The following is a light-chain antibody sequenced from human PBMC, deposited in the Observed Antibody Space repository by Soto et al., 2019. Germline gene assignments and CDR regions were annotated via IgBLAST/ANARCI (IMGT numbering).Light chain of an antibody. CDR3: QQSNSLPPT. CDR1: QSISSN. V-gene: IGKV1-39*01. Sequence: DLQMTQSPSSLSASVGDRVTITCRASQSISSNLNWYQQKPGKAPKLLIYTAASLQSGVPSRFSGSGSGTDFTLTIASLQLEDFATYYCQQSNSLPPTFGQGTKVEIK. CDR2: TAA. J-gene: IGKJ1*01.